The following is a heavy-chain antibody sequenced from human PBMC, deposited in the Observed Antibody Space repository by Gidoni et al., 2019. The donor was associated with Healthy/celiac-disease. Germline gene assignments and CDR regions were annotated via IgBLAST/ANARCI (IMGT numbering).Heavy chain of an antibody. Sequence: EVQLLESGGGLVQPGGSLRLSCAASGFTFRSYSMRWVSQALGTGLEWVSAISGSGGSTYYADSVKGRFTNSRDKSKNTLYMQMNSLRAEETAVYYCAKEGGAVAGPTRYYFDYWGQGTLVTVSS. D-gene: IGHD6-19*01. CDR1: GFTFRSYS. V-gene: IGHV3-23*01. J-gene: IGHJ4*02. CDR3: AKEGGAVAGPTRYYFDY. CDR2: ISGSGGST.